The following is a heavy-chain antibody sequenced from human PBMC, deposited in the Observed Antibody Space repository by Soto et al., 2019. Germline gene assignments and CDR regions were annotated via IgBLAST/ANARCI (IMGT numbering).Heavy chain of an antibody. J-gene: IGHJ4*02. CDR3: TRLISAAQDY. CDR2: IRDRAFSYAT. V-gene: IGHV3-73*01. D-gene: IGHD3-10*01. CDR1: GFVFKDSS. Sequence: EVLLVESGGGLVQPGGSLKLSCAASGFVFKDSSIHWVRQASEKGLEWVGRIRDRAFSYATAYAASVKGRFTISRDDSTNTAYLQMNSLKTEDTAIYYCTRLISAAQDYWGQGTLVTVSS.